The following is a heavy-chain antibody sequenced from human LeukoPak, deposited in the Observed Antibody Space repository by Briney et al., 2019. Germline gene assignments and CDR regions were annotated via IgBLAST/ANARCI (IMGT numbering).Heavy chain of an antibody. Sequence: GGSLRLSCAASGFAFSSYAMSWVRQAPGKGLEWVSAISGSGGSTYYADSVKGRFTISRDNSKNTLYLQMNSLRAEDTAVYYCAKHDDYGDYKFGGALDYWGQGTLVTVSS. CDR3: AKHDDYGDYKFGGALDY. CDR2: ISGSGGST. J-gene: IGHJ4*02. D-gene: IGHD4-17*01. CDR1: GFAFSSYA. V-gene: IGHV3-23*01.